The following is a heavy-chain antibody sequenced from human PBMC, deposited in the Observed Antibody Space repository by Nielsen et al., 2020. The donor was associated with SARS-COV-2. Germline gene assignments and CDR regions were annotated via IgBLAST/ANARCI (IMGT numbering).Heavy chain of an antibody. D-gene: IGHD6-19*01. Sequence: GESLKISCAASGFTFSSYSMNWVRQAPGKGLEWVSSISSSSSYIYYADSVKGRFTISRDNAKNSLYLQMNSLRAEDTALYYCARDGKAGSSFDYWGQGTLVTVSS. CDR3: ARDGKAGSSFDY. V-gene: IGHV3-21*04. J-gene: IGHJ4*02. CDR1: GFTFSSYS. CDR2: ISSSSSYI.